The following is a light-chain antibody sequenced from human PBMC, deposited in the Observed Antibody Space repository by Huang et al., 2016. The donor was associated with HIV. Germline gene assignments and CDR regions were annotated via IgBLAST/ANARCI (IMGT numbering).Light chain of an antibody. Sequence: IVLPQSPDTLSLSPGERATLSCRASQTVTNNYLAWYQQRPGQAPRLLIYGASTRATDIPDRVSGSGSVTDFTLTVSRLEPKDFVVYYCQQFGSSPPYSFGQGTKLEIK. V-gene: IGKV3-20*01. CDR1: QTVTNNY. CDR3: QQFGSSPPYS. CDR2: GAS. J-gene: IGKJ2*03.